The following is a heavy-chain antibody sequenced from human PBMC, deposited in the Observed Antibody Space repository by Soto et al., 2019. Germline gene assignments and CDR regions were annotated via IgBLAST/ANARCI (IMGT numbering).Heavy chain of an antibody. CDR1: GDSVSSXXXA. J-gene: IGHJ6*03. V-gene: IGHV6-1*01. CDR3: AGTTSHQWYYMDV. D-gene: IGHD1-7*01. Sequence: QVQLQESGPGLVKPSQTLSLTCAISGDSVSSXXXAXIWIRLSPSRGLEWLARTYYRSXWYNDYAVSVRSRITVNPDTSKNQFSLQLTSVTPEDTAVYYCAGTTSHQWYYMDVWGKGTTVTVSS. CDR2: TYYRSXWYN.